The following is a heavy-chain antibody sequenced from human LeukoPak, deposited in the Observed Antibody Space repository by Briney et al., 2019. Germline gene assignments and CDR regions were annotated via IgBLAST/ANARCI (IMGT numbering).Heavy chain of an antibody. Sequence: GGSLRLSCAASGFTFSSYAMSWVRQAPGKGLEWVSAISGSGGSTYYADSVKGRFTISRDNSKNTLYLQMNSLRAEDTAVYYCAKDSLLRYSDWLYYYDYWGQGTLVTVSS. CDR2: ISGSGGST. CDR3: AKDSLLRYSDWLYYYDY. V-gene: IGHV3-23*01. J-gene: IGHJ4*02. D-gene: IGHD3-9*01. CDR1: GFTFSSYA.